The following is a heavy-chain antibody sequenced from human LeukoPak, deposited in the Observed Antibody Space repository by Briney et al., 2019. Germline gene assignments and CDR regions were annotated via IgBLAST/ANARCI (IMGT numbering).Heavy chain of an antibody. CDR3: ARGRVYYYDSSGYKPFDY. V-gene: IGHV1-46*01. CDR2: ISPSGGST. Sequence: GASVKVSCKASGYTFTSYYMHWVRQAPGQGLEWMGIISPSGGSTSYAQKFQGRVTMTRDTSTSTVYMELSSLRSEDTAVYYCARGRVYYYDSSGYKPFDYWGQGTLVTVSS. J-gene: IGHJ4*02. D-gene: IGHD3-22*01. CDR1: GYTFTSYY.